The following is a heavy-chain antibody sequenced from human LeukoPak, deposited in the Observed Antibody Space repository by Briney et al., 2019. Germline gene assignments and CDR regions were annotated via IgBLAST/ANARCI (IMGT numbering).Heavy chain of an antibody. J-gene: IGHJ2*01. CDR3: ARESTSWYFDL. Sequence: GGSLRLSCAASGFAVSSNYMSWVRQAPGKGLEWVSVIYSSGGTYYADSVKGRFTISRDNSKNTLYLQMNSLRAEDTAVYYCARESTSWYFDLWGRGTLVTVSS. V-gene: IGHV3-53*01. D-gene: IGHD2-2*01. CDR2: IYSSGGT. CDR1: GFAVSSNY.